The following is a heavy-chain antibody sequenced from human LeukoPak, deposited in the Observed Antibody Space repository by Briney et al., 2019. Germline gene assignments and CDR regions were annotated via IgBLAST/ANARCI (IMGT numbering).Heavy chain of an antibody. CDR2: IRYDGSNK. Sequence: PGGSLRLSCAASGFTFSSYGMHWVRQAPGKGLEWVAFIRYDGSNKYYADSVKGRFTISRDNSKNTLYLQMNSLRAEDTAVYYWAKGGYYDFWSGYYLGDYWGQGTLVTVSS. CDR1: GFTFSSYG. D-gene: IGHD3-3*01. J-gene: IGHJ4*02. CDR3: AKGGYYDFWSGYYLGDY. V-gene: IGHV3-30*02.